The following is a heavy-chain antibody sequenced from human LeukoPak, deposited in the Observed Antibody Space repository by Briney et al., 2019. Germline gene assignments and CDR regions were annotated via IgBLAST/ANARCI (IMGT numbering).Heavy chain of an antibody. D-gene: IGHD6-6*01. CDR2: IYYTGST. Sequence: SETLSLTCSVSGTSISSLYWSWIRQPPGKGLEWIGYIYYTGSTNYNPSLKSPVTIFVDTSKNQFSLRLSSVTAADTAVYYCARHRAYSSSSPFDYWGQGTLVTVSS. J-gene: IGHJ4*02. V-gene: IGHV4-59*08. CDR3: ARHRAYSSSSPFDY. CDR1: GTSISSLY.